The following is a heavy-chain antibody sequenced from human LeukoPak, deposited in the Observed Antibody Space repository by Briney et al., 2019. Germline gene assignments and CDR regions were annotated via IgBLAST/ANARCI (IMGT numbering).Heavy chain of an antibody. J-gene: IGHJ4*02. CDR3: AKGLTAAAAGIIGYYFDY. CDR1: GFTFSSYA. Sequence: PGGSLRLPCAASGFTFSSYAMSWVRQAPGKGLEWVSAISGSGGSTYYADSVKGRFTISRDNSKNTLYLQMNSLRAEDTAVYYCAKGLTAAAAGIIGYYFDYWGQGTLVTVSS. D-gene: IGHD6-13*01. V-gene: IGHV3-23*01. CDR2: ISGSGGST.